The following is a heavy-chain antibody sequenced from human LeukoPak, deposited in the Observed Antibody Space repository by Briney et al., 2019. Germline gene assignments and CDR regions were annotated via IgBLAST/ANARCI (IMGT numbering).Heavy chain of an antibody. D-gene: IGHD3-10*01. CDR1: GFTSSSYS. J-gene: IGHJ6*04. CDR3: ASRITMVRGVIKVSYYYYGMDV. V-gene: IGHV3-21*01. Sequence: PGGSLRLSCAASGFTSSSYSMNWVRQAPGKGLEGVSSISSSSSYIYYADSVKGRFTISRDNAKNSLYLQMNSLRAEDTAVYYCASRITMVRGVIKVSYYYYGMDVWGKGTTVTVSS. CDR2: ISSSSSYI.